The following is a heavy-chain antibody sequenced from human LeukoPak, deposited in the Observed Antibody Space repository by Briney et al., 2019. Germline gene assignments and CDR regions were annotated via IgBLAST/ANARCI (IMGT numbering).Heavy chain of an antibody. V-gene: IGHV4-39*07. CDR3: ARDGKGDWNYVGYYYYMDV. D-gene: IGHD1-7*01. J-gene: IGHJ6*03. CDR1: GGSISSSSYY. CDR2: IYYSGST. Sequence: SETLSLTCTVSGGSISSSSYYWGWIRQPPGKGLEWIGSIYYSGSTYYNPSLKSRVTISVDTSKNQFSLKLSSVTAADTAVYYCARDGKGDWNYVGYYYYMDVWGKGTTVTVSS.